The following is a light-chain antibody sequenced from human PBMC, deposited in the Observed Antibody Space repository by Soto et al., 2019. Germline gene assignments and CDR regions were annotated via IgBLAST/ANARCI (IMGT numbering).Light chain of an antibody. J-gene: IGKJ3*01. V-gene: IGKV1-12*01. CDR3: QQYGSSPPVT. CDR2: AAS. Sequence: DIQMTQSPSSVSASVGDRVTITCRASQDISTWLAWYQQKPGKAPKLLIYAASSLQSGVPSRFSGSGSGTDFTLTISRLEPEDFAVYYCQQYGSSPPVTFGPGTKVDIK. CDR1: QDISTW.